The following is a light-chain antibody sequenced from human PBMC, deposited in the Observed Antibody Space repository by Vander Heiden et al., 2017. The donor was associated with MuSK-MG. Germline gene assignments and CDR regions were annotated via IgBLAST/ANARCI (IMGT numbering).Light chain of an antibody. CDR1: QSVTSNF. CDR3: QHDGSSPYT. V-gene: IGKV3-20*01. J-gene: IGKJ2*01. CDR2: GAS. Sequence: EIVLTQSPGTLSLSPGERVTLSCRASQSVTSNFLAWYQQKPGQAPRLLIHGASNRSTDIPDRFSGSASGTDFTLTISRLDPEDFAVYYCQHDGSSPYTFGQGTKLEIK.